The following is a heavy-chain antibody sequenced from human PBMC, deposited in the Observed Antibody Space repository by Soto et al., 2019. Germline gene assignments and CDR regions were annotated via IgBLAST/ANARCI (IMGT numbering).Heavy chain of an antibody. CDR2: ISYDGGNK. Sequence: PGGSLRLSCAASRLTFSSYAMHWVRQAPGKGLEWVAIISYDGGNKYYADSVKGRFTISRDNSKNTLYLQMNSLRAEDTAVYYCAREISGYDSSSYYYYGMDVWGQGTTVTVSS. V-gene: IGHV3-30-3*01. CDR1: RLTFSSYA. CDR3: AREISGYDSSSYYYYGMDV. J-gene: IGHJ6*02. D-gene: IGHD3-22*01.